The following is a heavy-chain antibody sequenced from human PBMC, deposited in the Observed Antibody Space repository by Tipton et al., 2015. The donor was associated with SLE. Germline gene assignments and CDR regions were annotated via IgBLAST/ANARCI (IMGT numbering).Heavy chain of an antibody. V-gene: IGHV4-61*01. CDR1: GGSVSSGSYY. CDR3: AGDLWYGGNSAPHAFDI. J-gene: IGHJ3*02. D-gene: IGHD4-23*01. Sequence: TLSLTCTVSGGSVSSGSYYWSWIRQPPGKGLEWIGYIYYSGSTNYNPSLKSRVTISVDTSKNQFSLKLGSVTAADTAVYYCAGDLWYGGNSAPHAFDIWGQGTMVTVSS. CDR2: IYYSGST.